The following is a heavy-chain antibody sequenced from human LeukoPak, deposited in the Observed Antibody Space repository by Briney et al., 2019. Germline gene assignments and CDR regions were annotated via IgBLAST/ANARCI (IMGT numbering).Heavy chain of an antibody. CDR1: GFTFSSCA. J-gene: IGHJ2*01. Sequence: QPGGSLRLSCAASGFTFSSCAMSWVRQAPGKGLEWVSAVSGSGGTTYYAGSVKGRFTISRDNSKNTLWLQMNSLRAEDTAVYYCAKYCGGDCRHWYLDLWGRGTLVTVSS. D-gene: IGHD2-21*02. CDR2: VSGSGGTT. CDR3: AKYCGGDCRHWYLDL. V-gene: IGHV3-23*01.